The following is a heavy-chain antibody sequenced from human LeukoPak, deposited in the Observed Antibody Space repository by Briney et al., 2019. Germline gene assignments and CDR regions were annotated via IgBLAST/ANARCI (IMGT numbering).Heavy chain of an antibody. J-gene: IGHJ5*02. D-gene: IGHD3-3*01. Sequence: SETLSLTCTVSGGSISSSSYYWGWIRQPPGKGLEWIGSIYYSGSTYYNPSLKSRVTISVDTSKNQFSLKLSSVTAADTAVYYCARLQHDFWPRGWFDPWGQGTLVTVSS. CDR2: IYYSGST. CDR1: GGSISSSSYY. V-gene: IGHV4-39*01. CDR3: ARLQHDFWPRGWFDP.